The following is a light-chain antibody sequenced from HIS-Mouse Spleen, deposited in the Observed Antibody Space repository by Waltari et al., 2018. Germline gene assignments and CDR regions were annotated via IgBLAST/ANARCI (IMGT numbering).Light chain of an antibody. V-gene: IGLV3-21*02. CDR1: TLGDKY. CDR3: QVWDSSSDHRV. Sequence: SYELTQPPSVSVSPGQTASITCSGDTLGDKYAYWYQQKPGQAPVLVVYDDSDRPSGIPERFSGSNSGNTATLTISRVEAGDEADYYCQVWDSSSDHRVFGGGTKLTVL. J-gene: IGLJ3*02. CDR2: DDS.